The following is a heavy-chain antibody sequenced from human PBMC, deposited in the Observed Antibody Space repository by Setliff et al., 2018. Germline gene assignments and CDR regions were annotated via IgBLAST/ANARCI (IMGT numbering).Heavy chain of an antibody. V-gene: IGHV4-34*01. CDR3: ARDRVLYSSGWYDS. D-gene: IGHD6-19*01. CDR2: KDHGGST. CDR1: GGSFTDYY. Sequence: PSETLSLTCAVYGGSFTDYYWSWIRQSPGKGLEWIGEKDHGGSTNRNPALKSRVTISVDTSKNQFSLKLTSVTAADTAVYYCARDRVLYSSGWYDSWSQGTLVTVSS. J-gene: IGHJ5*01.